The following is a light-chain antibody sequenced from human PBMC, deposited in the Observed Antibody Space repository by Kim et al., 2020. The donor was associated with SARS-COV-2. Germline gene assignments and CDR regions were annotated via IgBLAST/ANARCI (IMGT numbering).Light chain of an antibody. Sequence: QTVFMSGTGTSANIVAGSEVHWYHLSPGTAHNLLISGNTNRPSGVRDRFSGAKSGTSASLVISGLQAEDEADYYCQAYDSSLSGRVFGGGTQLTVL. CDR2: GNT. J-gene: IGLJ3*02. CDR3: QAYDSSLSGRV. V-gene: IGLV1-40*01. CDR1: SANIVAGSE.